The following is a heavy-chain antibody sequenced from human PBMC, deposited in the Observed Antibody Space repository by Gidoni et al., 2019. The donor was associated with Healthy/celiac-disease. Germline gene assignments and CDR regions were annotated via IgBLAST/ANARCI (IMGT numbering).Heavy chain of an antibody. CDR3: ASRGGPTYGY. J-gene: IGHJ4*02. V-gene: IGHV3-23*01. CDR1: GFTFSSYA. Sequence: VQLLDSGGGLVQPGGYLRLSCAASGFTFSSYAMSWFRQAPGKGQEWGAAISGSGGSTYYADSVKGRFTISRDNSKNTLYLQMNSLRAEDTAVYYCASRGGPTYGYWGQGTLVTVSS. D-gene: IGHD2-21*01. CDR2: ISGSGGST.